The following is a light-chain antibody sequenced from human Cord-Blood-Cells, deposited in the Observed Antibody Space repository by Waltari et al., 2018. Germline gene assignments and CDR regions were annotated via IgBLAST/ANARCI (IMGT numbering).Light chain of an antibody. Sequence: QSALTQPASVSGSPGQSITISCTGTSSDVGSYNLVSWYQQHPGKAPKLMIYEGSKRPSGVSKRFSGSKSGNTASLTISGLQAEDEADYYCCSYAGVVFGGGTMLTVL. V-gene: IGLV2-23*01. CDR3: CSYAGVV. J-gene: IGLJ2*01. CDR1: SSDVGSYNL. CDR2: EGS.